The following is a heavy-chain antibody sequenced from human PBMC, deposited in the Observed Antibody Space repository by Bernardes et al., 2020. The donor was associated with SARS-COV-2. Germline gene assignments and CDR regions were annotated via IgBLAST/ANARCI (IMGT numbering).Heavy chain of an antibody. D-gene: IGHD6-6*01. J-gene: IGHJ4*02. CDR2: INQDGSET. CDR1: GFTFSTFW. V-gene: IGHV3-7*01. Sequence: GRSLRRSCAASGFTFSTFWMTWVRQAPGKGLEWVANINQDGSETFYVDSVKGRFTISRDNAKNSLFMEMNTLRAEDTAVYYCARIYSTSSFDFDYWGQGTLVTVSS. CDR3: ARIYSTSSFDFDY.